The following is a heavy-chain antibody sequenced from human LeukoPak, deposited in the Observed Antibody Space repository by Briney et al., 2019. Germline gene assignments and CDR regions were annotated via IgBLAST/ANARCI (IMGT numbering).Heavy chain of an antibody. V-gene: IGHV3-30-3*01. Sequence: GGSLRLSCAASGFTFSSYAMHWVRQAPGKGLEWVAVISYDGSNKYYADSVKGRFTISRDNSKNTLYLQMNSLRAEDTAVYYCARDIAGYDFWSGYFDYWGQGTLVTVFS. J-gene: IGHJ4*02. CDR1: GFTFSSYA. D-gene: IGHD3-3*01. CDR2: ISYDGSNK. CDR3: ARDIAGYDFWSGYFDY.